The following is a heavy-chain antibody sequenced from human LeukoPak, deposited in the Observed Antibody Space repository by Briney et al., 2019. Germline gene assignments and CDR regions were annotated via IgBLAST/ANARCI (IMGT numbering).Heavy chain of an antibody. D-gene: IGHD4-17*01. V-gene: IGHV4-39*01. CDR1: GGSISSSSYY. CDR3: ARQPSTVTTSYFDY. J-gene: IGHJ4*02. Sequence: SETLSLTCTVSGGSISSSSYYWGWIRQPPGKGLEWIGSIYYSGSTYYNPSLKSRVTISVDTSKNQFSLKLSSVTAADTAVYYCARQPSTVTTSYFDYWGQGALVTVSS. CDR2: IYYSGST.